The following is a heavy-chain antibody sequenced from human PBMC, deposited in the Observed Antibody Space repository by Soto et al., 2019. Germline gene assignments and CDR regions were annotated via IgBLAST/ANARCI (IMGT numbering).Heavy chain of an antibody. V-gene: IGHV4-38-2*02. CDR2: IYHSGST. CDR3: ARDRYDSSLGIDY. D-gene: IGHD3-22*01. CDR1: GYSISSGYY. Sequence: SETLSLTCAVSGYSISSGYYWGWIRQPPGKGLEWIGSIYHSGSTYYNPSLKSRVTISVDTSKNQFSLKLSSVTAADTAVYYCARDRYDSSLGIDYWGQGTLVTVSS. J-gene: IGHJ4*02.